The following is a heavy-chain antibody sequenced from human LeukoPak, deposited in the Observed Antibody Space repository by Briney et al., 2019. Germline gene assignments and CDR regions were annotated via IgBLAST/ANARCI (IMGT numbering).Heavy chain of an antibody. CDR1: GFTFSSYA. CDR3: AKDKDGYNRYYFDY. J-gene: IGHJ4*02. V-gene: IGHV3-23*01. CDR2: ISGSGGST. D-gene: IGHD5-24*01. Sequence: GGSLRLSCAASGFTFSSYAMGWVRQAPGKGLEWVSAISGSGGSTYYADSVKGRFTISRDNSKNTLYRQMNSLRAEDTAVYYCAKDKDGYNRYYFDYWGQGTLVTVSS.